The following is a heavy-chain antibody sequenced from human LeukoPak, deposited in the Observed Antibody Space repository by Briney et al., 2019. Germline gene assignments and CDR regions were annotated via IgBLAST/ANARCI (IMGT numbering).Heavy chain of an antibody. Sequence: SQTLSLTCTVSGGSISSGSYYWSWIRQPAGKGLEGIGRIYTSGSTNYNPSLKSRVTISVDTSKNQFSLKLSSVTAADTAVYYCARVVPAAMGGGYFDYWGQGTLVTVSS. D-gene: IGHD2-2*01. V-gene: IGHV4-61*02. CDR2: IYTSGST. J-gene: IGHJ4*02. CDR3: ARVVPAAMGGGYFDY. CDR1: GGSISSGSYY.